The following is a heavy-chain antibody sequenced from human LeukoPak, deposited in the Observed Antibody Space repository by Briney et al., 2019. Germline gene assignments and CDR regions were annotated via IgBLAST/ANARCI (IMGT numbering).Heavy chain of an antibody. CDR2: IYHSGST. J-gene: IGHJ5*02. CDR3: ARGGMTTRT. D-gene: IGHD4-17*01. Sequence: SETLSLTCTVSGYSISSGYYWGWIRQPPGKGLEWIGSIYHSGSTYYNPSLKSRVTISVDTSKNQFSLKLSSVTAADTAVYYCARGGMTTRTWGQGTLVTVSS. CDR1: GYSISSGYY. V-gene: IGHV4-38-2*02.